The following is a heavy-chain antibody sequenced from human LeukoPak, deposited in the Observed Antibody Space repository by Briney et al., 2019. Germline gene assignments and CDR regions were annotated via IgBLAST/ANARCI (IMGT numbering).Heavy chain of an antibody. Sequence: PGGSLRLSCAASGFTFDDHGMHWVRQAPGKGLEWVSGISWNRGSIGYADSVQGRFTISRDNAKSTLYLQMNSPRAEDMALYYCTRASGYSSGSIDYWGQGTLVTVSS. D-gene: IGHD5-18*01. J-gene: IGHJ4*02. CDR1: GFTFDDHG. V-gene: IGHV3-9*03. CDR2: ISWNRGSI. CDR3: TRASGYSSGSIDY.